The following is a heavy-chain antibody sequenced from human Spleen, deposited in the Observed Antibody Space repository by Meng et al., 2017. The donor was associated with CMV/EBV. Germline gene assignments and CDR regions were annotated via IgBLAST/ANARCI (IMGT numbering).Heavy chain of an antibody. CDR2: IYYSGNT. CDR1: GGSISSGDYY. J-gene: IGHJ5*02. V-gene: IGHV4-30-4*08. CDR3: ARGSWWFDP. Sequence: LTCTVSGGSISSGDYYWSWIRQPPGKGLEWIGYIYYSGNTWYNPSLKSRVSISVDTSRNHFSLALSSVTAADTAVYYCARGSWWFDPWGQGTLVTVSS.